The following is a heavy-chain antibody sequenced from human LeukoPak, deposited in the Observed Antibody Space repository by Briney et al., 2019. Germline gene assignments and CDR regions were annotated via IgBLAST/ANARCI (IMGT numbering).Heavy chain of an antibody. V-gene: IGHV4-59*08. Sequence: PSETLSLTCTVSGGSISSYYWSWIRQPPGKGLGWIGYIYYSGSTNYNPSLKSRVTISVDTSKNQFSLKLSSVTAADTAVYYCARRAIYDFWSGPFDYWGQGTLVTVSS. CDR1: GGSISSYY. CDR3: ARRAIYDFWSGPFDY. CDR2: IYYSGST. J-gene: IGHJ4*02. D-gene: IGHD3-3*01.